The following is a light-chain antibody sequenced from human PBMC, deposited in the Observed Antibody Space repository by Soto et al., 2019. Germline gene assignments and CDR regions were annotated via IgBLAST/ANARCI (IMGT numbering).Light chain of an antibody. CDR1: QSVSSAY. CDR2: AAS. Sequence: EIVLTQSPGTLSLSPGERATLSCRASQSVSSAYLAWYQHKPGQPPTLLIYAASSRATGIPDRFSGSGSGTDFTLTISRLEPEDFAVYYYQRYGSCSTWTFGQGTKVEIK. J-gene: IGKJ1*01. V-gene: IGKV3-20*01. CDR3: QRYGSCSTWT.